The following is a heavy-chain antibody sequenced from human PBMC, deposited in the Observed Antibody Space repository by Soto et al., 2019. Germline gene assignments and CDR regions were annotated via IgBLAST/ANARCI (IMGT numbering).Heavy chain of an antibody. J-gene: IGHJ4*02. CDR3: AKDMKPGVGPSVDY. D-gene: IGHD3-10*01. CDR2: ISWNSGSI. Sequence: GGSLRLSCAASGFTFDDYAMHWVRQAPGKGLEWVSGISWNSGSIGYADSVKGRFTISRDNAKNPLYLQMNSLRAEDTALYYCAKDMKPGVGPSVDYWGQGTLVTVSS. CDR1: GFTFDDYA. V-gene: IGHV3-9*01.